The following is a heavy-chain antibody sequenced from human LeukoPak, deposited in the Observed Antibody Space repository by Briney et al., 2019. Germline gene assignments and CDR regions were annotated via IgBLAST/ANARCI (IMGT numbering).Heavy chain of an antibody. Sequence: LETLSLTCTVSGGSISSSSYYWGWVRQPPGKGLEWIGSIYYSGSTYYNPSLKSRVTISVDTSKNQFSLKLSSVTVADTAVYYCAPSSPGFDYWGQGTLVTVSS. J-gene: IGHJ4*02. CDR3: APSSPGFDY. D-gene: IGHD2-15*01. CDR2: IYYSGST. CDR1: GGSISSSSYY. V-gene: IGHV4-39*01.